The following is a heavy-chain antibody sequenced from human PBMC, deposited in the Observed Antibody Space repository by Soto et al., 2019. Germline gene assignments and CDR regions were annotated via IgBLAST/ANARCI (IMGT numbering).Heavy chain of an antibody. CDR1: GGSISSGGYS. CDR2: IYHSGST. J-gene: IGHJ4*02. V-gene: IGHV4-30-2*01. CDR3: ARVVGPAYDFWSGYYMGGAFDY. Sequence: KASETLSLTCAVSGGSISSGGYSWSWIRQPPGKGLEWIGYIYHSGSTYYNPSLKSRVTISVDRSKNQFSLKLSSVTAADTAVYYCARVVGPAYDFWSGYYMGGAFDYWGQGTLVTVSS. D-gene: IGHD3-3*01.